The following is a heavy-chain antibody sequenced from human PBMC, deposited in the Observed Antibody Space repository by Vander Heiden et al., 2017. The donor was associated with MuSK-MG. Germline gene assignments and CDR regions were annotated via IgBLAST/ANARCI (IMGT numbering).Heavy chain of an antibody. D-gene: IGHD2-2*01. Sequence: EVRLVESGGGLIQPGGSLRLSCAASGFTVSSNYMSWVRQAPGKGLEWVSVIYSGGSTYYADSVKGRFTISRDNSKNTLYLQMNSLRAEDTAVYYCAREGCSSTSCQRIETYFDYWGQGTLVTVSS. CDR3: AREGCSSTSCQRIETYFDY. CDR2: IYSGGST. V-gene: IGHV3-53*01. J-gene: IGHJ4*02. CDR1: GFTVSSNY.